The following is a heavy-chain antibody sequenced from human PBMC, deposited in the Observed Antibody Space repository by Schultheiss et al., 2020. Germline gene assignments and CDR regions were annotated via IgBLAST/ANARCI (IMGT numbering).Heavy chain of an antibody. Sequence: ASVKVSCKASGYTFTGYYMHWVRQATGQGLEWMGWMNPNSGGTNYAQKFQGRVTMTRDTSISTAYMELSRLRSDDTAVYYCAKSNELREGGWFDPWGQGTLVTVSS. CDR3: AKSNELREGGWFDP. CDR2: MNPNSGGT. V-gene: IGHV1-2*02. J-gene: IGHJ5*02. D-gene: IGHD1-7*01. CDR1: GYTFTGYY.